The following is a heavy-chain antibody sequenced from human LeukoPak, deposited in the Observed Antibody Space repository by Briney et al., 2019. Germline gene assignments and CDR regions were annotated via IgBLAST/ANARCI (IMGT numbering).Heavy chain of an antibody. V-gene: IGHV3-20*04. CDR1: GFTFDDYG. D-gene: IGHD1-14*01. CDR3: ARLTGGYYYYYMDV. CDR2: INWNGGST. J-gene: IGHJ6*03. Sequence: PGGSLRLSCAASGFTFDDYGMSWVRQAPGKGLKWVSGINWNGGSTGYADSVKGRFTTSRDNAKNSLYLQMNSLRAEDTALYYCARLTGGYYYYYMDVWGKGTTVTVSS.